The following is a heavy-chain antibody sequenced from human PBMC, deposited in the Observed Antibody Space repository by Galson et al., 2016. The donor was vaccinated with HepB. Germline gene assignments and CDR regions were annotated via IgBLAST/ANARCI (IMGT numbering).Heavy chain of an antibody. CDR2: ISYDGDTK. CDR1: GFTFSTYG. CDR3: ASDPRQWQRGYNYGFEY. J-gene: IGHJ4*02. D-gene: IGHD5-18*01. V-gene: IGHV3-30*03. Sequence: SLRLSCAASGFTFSTYGFHWVRQAPGKGLEWVAVISYDGDTKYHADSVKGRFTISRDNSKNTLYLQMHRLRFEDTAVYYCASDPRQWQRGYNYGFEYWGQGTLVSVSS.